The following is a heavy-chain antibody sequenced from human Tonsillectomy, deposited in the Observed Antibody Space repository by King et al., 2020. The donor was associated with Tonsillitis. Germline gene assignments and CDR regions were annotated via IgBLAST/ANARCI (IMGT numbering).Heavy chain of an antibody. D-gene: IGHD6-13*01. V-gene: IGHV4-59*01. J-gene: IGHJ4*02. Sequence: VQLQESGPGLVKPSETLSLTCTVSSGSFTSFYWSWIRQPPGKGLEWIGYIYHSGSTNYNPSLKSRVTISLDTSKNQFSLNLNSVTAAETALYYCAGGGHNCRYTSTFDYWGQGTLVTVSS. CDR2: IYHSGST. CDR1: SGSFTSFY. CDR3: AGGGHNCRYTSTFDY.